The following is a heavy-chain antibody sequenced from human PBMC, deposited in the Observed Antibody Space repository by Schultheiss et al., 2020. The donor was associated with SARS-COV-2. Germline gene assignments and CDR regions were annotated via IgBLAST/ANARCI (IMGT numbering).Heavy chain of an antibody. CDR3: ARGGGQVVGTAMVFDY. D-gene: IGHD5-18*01. Sequence: GGSLRLSCAASGFTFSSYAMHWVRQAPGKGLEWVAVISYDGSNKYYADSVKGRFTISRDNAKNSLYLQMNSLRAEDTAVYYCARGGGQVVGTAMVFDYWGQGTLVTVSS. V-gene: IGHV3-30-3*01. J-gene: IGHJ4*02. CDR1: GFTFSSYA. CDR2: ISYDGSNK.